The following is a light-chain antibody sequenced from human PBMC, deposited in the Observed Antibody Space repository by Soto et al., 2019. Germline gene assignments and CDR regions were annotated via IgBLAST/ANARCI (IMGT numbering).Light chain of an antibody. V-gene: IGLV1-40*01. CDR3: QSYDSSLSEGV. J-gene: IGLJ1*01. CDR1: SSNIGAGYD. CDR2: VNI. Sequence: QSVLTQPPSVSGAPGQRITISCTGTSSNIGAGYDVHWYQQLPGTAPKLLIYVNINRPSGVPDRFSGSKSGTSASLTITGVQAEDEADYYCQSYDSSLSEGVFGTGTKLTVL.